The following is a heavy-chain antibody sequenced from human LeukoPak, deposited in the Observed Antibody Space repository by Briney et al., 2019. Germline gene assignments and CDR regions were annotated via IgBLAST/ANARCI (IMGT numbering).Heavy chain of an antibody. V-gene: IGHV3-21*03. CDR1: GFTFSSYS. D-gene: IGHD3-22*01. J-gene: IGHJ4*02. CDR3: STTYYYDSSEGY. CDR2: ISSSSSYT. Sequence: GGSLRLSCAASGFTFSSYSMNWVRQAPGKGLEWVSSISSSSSYTYYAAPVKGRFTISRDDSKNTLYLQMNSLKTEDTAVYYCSTTYYYDSSEGYWGQGTLVTVSS.